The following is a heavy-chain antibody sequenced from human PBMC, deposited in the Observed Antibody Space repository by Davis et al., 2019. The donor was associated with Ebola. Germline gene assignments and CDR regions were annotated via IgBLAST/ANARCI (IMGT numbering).Heavy chain of an antibody. CDR1: GYTFTSYG. D-gene: IGHD1-26*01. CDR3: ARDSSGTNYYYYGMDV. CDR2: ISADNGNT. Sequence: ASVKVSCKASGYTFTSYGISWVRQAPGQGLEWMGWISADNGNTNYAQKLQDRVTMTTDTSTSTAYMELWSLRYDDTAVYYCARDSSGTNYYYYGMDVWGKGTTVTVSS. V-gene: IGHV1-18*04. J-gene: IGHJ6*04.